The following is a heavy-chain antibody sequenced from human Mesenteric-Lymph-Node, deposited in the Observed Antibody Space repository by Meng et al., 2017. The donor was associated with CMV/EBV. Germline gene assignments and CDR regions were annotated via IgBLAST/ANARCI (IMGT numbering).Heavy chain of an antibody. CDR1: GFTFSSYA. D-gene: IGHD3-16*01. CDR2: ISGSGGST. Sequence: GGSLRLSCAASGFTFSSYAMSWVRQAPGKGLEWVSGISGSGGSTYYADSVKGRFTISRDNSKNTLYLQMNSLRAEDTAVYYCAKSLGRGPYYGMDVWGQGTTVTVSS. CDR3: AKSLGRGPYYGMDV. V-gene: IGHV3-23*01. J-gene: IGHJ6*02.